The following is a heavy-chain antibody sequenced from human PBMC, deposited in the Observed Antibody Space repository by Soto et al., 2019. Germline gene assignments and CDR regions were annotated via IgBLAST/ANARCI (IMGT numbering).Heavy chain of an antibody. CDR1: GFTCSNYG. J-gene: IGHJ1*01. CDR2: ISSDGSNK. CDR3: ASRVPDGTYGAPYLQH. V-gene: IGHV3-30*03. Sequence: QVQLVESGGGVVQPGRSLRLSCAVSGFTCSNYGMHWVRQAPGKGLEWVAVISSDGSNKYYADSVKGRFTISRDNSKNTLYLQMNSLTVEDTAVFYCASRVPDGTYGAPYLQHWGQGTLVTVSS. D-gene: IGHD1-26*01.